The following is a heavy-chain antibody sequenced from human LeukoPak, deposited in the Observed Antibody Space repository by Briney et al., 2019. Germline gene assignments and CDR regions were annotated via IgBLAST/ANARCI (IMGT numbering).Heavy chain of an antibody. J-gene: IGHJ4*02. D-gene: IGHD1-26*01. Sequence: PSETLSLTCAVYGGSFSGYYWSWIRQPPGKGLEWIGEINHSGSTNYNPSLKSRVTISVDTSRNQFSLKLSSVTAADTAVYYCARRLGGSFYWGQGTLVTVSS. V-gene: IGHV4-34*01. CDR1: GGSFSGYY. CDR3: ARRLGGSFY. CDR2: INHSGST.